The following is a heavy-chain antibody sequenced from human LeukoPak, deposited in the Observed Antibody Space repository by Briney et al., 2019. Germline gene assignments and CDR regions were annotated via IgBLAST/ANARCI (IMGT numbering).Heavy chain of an antibody. Sequence: SETLSVTCSVSGGSVSSSNYSWGWIHQPPGKGLEWIRSIYYSGTTYYNPSLKSRVTISADMSKNHFSLNLNSVTAADTAVYYCARRRGSTVTTSFDYWGQGNLVTVSS. J-gene: IGHJ4*02. V-gene: IGHV4-39*02. CDR2: IYYSGTT. CDR3: ARRRGSTVTTSFDY. D-gene: IGHD4-17*01. CDR1: GGSVSSSNYS.